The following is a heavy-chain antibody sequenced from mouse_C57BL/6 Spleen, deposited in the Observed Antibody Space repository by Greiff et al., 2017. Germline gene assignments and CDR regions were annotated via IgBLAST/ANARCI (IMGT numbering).Heavy chain of an antibody. CDR1: GYTFTSYW. J-gene: IGHJ2*01. CDR2: IHPNSGST. D-gene: IGHD1-1*01. Sequence: QVQLKQPGAELVKPGASVKLSCKASGYTFTSYWMHWVKQRPGQGLEWIGMIHPNSGSTNYNEKFKSKATLTVDKSSSTAYMQLSSLTSEDSAVXYCARKDYCGTSDYWGQGTTLTVSS. CDR3: ARKDYCGTSDY. V-gene: IGHV1-64*01.